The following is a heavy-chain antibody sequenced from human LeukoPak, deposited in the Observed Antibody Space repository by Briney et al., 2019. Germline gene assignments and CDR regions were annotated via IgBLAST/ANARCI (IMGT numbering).Heavy chain of an antibody. J-gene: IGHJ5*02. CDR1: GGTFSSYA. CDR2: IIPIFGTA. Sequence: SVEVSCKASGGTFSSYAISWVRQAPGQGLEWMGGIIPIFGTANYAQKFQGRVTITADESTSTAYMELSSLRSEDTAVYYCARIEDIVVVPAAPFDPWGQGTLVTVSS. CDR3: ARIEDIVVVPAAPFDP. D-gene: IGHD2-2*01. V-gene: IGHV1-69*01.